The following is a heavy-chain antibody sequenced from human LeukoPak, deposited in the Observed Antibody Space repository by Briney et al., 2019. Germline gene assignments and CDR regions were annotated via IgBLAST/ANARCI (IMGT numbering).Heavy chain of an antibody. CDR3: ARGRGIRYTRRGTFDI. CDR1: GGSVSDYY. D-gene: IGHD3-16*02. Sequence: SETLSLTCTVSGGSVSDYYWSWIRQSPGKGLEWIGYIYYTGTSYNPSLKSRVTISADTSKNQFSLRLHSVTAADTTVYYCARGRGIRYTRRGTFDIWGQGTMVTVSS. CDR2: IYYTGT. J-gene: IGHJ3*02. V-gene: IGHV4-59*08.